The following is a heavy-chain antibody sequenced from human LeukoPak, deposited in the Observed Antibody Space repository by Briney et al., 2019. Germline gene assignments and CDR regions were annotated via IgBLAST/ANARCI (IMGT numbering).Heavy chain of an antibody. Sequence: SETLSLTCAVSGFSIITGYYWGWIRQPPGKGLEWIGNIYPGVNTYYNASLKSRVTISVDTSKNHFSLTVTSVTAADTAVYYCARFISSDRNWFVSWGQATLVTVSS. CDR2: IYPGVNT. CDR3: ARFISSDRNWFVS. J-gene: IGHJ5*01. D-gene: IGHD3-22*01. CDR1: GFSIITGYY. V-gene: IGHV4-38-2*01.